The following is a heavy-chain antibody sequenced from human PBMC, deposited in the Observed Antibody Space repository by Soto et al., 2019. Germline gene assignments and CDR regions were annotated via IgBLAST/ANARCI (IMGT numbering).Heavy chain of an antibody. V-gene: IGHV1-69*01. CDR3: AREKGVAAAVTWRGDAFDI. D-gene: IGHD6-13*01. CDR1: GGTFSSYA. J-gene: IGHJ3*02. Sequence: QVQLVQSGAEVKKPGSSVKVSCKASGGTFSSYAISWVRQAPGQGLAWMGGIIPILGTANYAQKLQGRVTITADESTSTAYMELSSLRAEDTAVYYCAREKGVAAAVTWRGDAFDIWGQGTMVTVSS. CDR2: IIPILGTA.